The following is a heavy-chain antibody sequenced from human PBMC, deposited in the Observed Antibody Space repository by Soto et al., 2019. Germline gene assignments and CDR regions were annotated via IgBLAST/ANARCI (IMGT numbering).Heavy chain of an antibody. V-gene: IGHV6-1*01. CDR2: TYYRSKWFH. Sequence: SQTLSLTCAISGDSVSSDITSWNWIRQSPSRGLEWLGRTYYRSKWFHDYAASVKSRITINPDTSKNQFSLELNSMTPEDTAVYYCAKDGAARLPTYGMDVWGQGTTVTVSS. J-gene: IGHJ6*02. D-gene: IGHD6-6*01. CDR3: AKDGAARLPTYGMDV. CDR1: GDSVSSDITS.